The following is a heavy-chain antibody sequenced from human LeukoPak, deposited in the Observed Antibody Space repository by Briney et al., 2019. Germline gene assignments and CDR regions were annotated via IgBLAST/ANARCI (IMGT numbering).Heavy chain of an antibody. D-gene: IGHD6-13*01. Sequence: GGSLRLSCAASGFTFSIYGMEWVRQAPGKGLEWVAVISYDGSNEYYAESVKGRFTISRDNSKNTLYMQMNSLRPEDTAVYYCARAEPGIAAAGRAFDIWGQGTMVTVSS. J-gene: IGHJ3*02. CDR1: GFTFSIYG. V-gene: IGHV3-30*03. CDR3: ARAEPGIAAAGRAFDI. CDR2: ISYDGSNE.